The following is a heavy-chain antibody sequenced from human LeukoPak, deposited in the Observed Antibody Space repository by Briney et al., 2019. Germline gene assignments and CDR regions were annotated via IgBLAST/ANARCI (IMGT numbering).Heavy chain of an antibody. CDR2: ISGSGGST. J-gene: IGHJ4*02. D-gene: IGHD3-9*01. Sequence: PGRSLRLSCAASGFTFDDYAMHWVRQAPGKGLEWVSGISGSGGSTYYADSVKGRFTISRDNSKNTLYLQMNSLRAEDTAVYYCAQHRTAHFDWLLDYYFDYWGQGTLVTVSS. CDR3: AQHRTAHFDWLLDYYFDY. CDR1: GFTFDDYA. V-gene: IGHV3-23*01.